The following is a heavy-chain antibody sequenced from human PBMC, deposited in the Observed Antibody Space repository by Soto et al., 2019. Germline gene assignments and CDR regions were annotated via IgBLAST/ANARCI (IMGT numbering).Heavy chain of an antibody. CDR1: GYSFTSYW. D-gene: IGHD3-10*01. CDR3: ARVTMVWGVIPLDY. J-gene: IGHJ4*02. V-gene: IGHV5-51*01. CDR2: IYPGDSDT. Sequence: GESLKISCKGSGYSFTSYWIGWVRQMPGKGLEWMGIIYPGDSDTRYSPSFQGQVTISADKYISTAYLRWSSLKASDTAMYYCARVTMVWGVIPLDYWGQGTLVTVSS.